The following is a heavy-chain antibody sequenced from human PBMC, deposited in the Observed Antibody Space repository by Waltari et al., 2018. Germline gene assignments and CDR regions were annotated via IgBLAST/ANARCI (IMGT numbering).Heavy chain of an antibody. D-gene: IGHD2-2*01. CDR3: ARPQTISTSWLAS. J-gene: IGHJ5*01. V-gene: IGHV1-8*02. Sequence: QVQLVQSGAEVKKPGASVKVSCKASGYIFTSYDINWVRQATGQGLEWMGWMNAKSGHTCYAQTFQGRITLTMNTSISTAYMELSSLRSDDTAVYYCARPQTISTSWLASWGQGTLVTVSA. CDR2: MNAKSGHT. CDR1: GYIFTSYD.